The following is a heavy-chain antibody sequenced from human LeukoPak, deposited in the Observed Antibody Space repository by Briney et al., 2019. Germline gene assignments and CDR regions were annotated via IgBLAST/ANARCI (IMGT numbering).Heavy chain of an antibody. CDR2: IKQDGSQK. Sequence: GGSLRLSCAASGFTFSSYWMSWVRQAPGKGLEWVANIKQDGSQKYYVDSLKGRFTVSRDNAKNSLYLQMNSLRAEDTAVYYCARDNTGRDGYNYETTLLYWGQGTLVTVSS. J-gene: IGHJ4*02. CDR1: GFTFSSYW. CDR3: ARDNTGRDGYNYETTLLY. D-gene: IGHD5-24*01. V-gene: IGHV3-7*01.